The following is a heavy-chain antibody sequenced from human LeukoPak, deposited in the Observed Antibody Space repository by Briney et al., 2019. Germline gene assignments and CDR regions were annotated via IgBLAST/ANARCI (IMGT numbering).Heavy chain of an antibody. D-gene: IGHD1-20*01. CDR1: GFTFSSYT. V-gene: IGHV3-21*01. J-gene: IGHJ4*02. CDR2: ISSSSIYI. Sequence: GGSLRFSCAASGFTFSSYTMQWVRQAPGKGLEWVSSISSSSIYIYYADSVKGRFTISRDNAKNSLYLQMNSLRAEDTAVYYCARVNWNDLGYYFDYWGQGTLDTVSS. CDR3: ARVNWNDLGYYFDY.